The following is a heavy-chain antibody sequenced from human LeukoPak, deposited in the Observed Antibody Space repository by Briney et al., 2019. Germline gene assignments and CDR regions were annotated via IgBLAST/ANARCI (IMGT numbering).Heavy chain of an antibody. Sequence: PGGSLRLSCAASGFTFSNYAMSWVRQAPGMGLECVSTISGSGGSTYYADSAKGRFTLSRDNSTNTMYLQMNTLRAEDTAVYYCAKNLWFGELLLGGAFDMWGQGTMVTVSS. CDR1: GFTFSNYA. CDR3: AKNLWFGELLLGGAFDM. J-gene: IGHJ3*02. D-gene: IGHD3-10*01. CDR2: ISGSGGST. V-gene: IGHV3-23*01.